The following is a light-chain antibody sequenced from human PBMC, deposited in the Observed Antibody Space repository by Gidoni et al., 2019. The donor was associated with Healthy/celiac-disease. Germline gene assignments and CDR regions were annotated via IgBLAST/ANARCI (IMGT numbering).Light chain of an antibody. CDR3: QAWDSSTEVV. V-gene: IGLV3-1*01. J-gene: IGLJ2*01. CDR1: KLGDKY. Sequence: SYELTQPPPVSVSPGQTASITCSGDKLGDKYACWYQQKPGQSPVLVIYQDSKRPSGIPERFSGSNSGNTATLTISGTQAMDEADYYCQAWDSSTEVVFGGGTKLTVL. CDR2: QDS.